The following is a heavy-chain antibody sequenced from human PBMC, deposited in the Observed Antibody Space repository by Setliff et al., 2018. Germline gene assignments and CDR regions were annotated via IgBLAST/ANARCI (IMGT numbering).Heavy chain of an antibody. Sequence: PSETLSLTCTVSGESIRSNNWWNWVRQPPGKGLEWIGDIYQSGTTYSNASLASRLTMSVDTSKNQFSLRLTSVTAADTAVYYCARTGTYRYFDHWGQGTLVTVSS. D-gene: IGHD1-1*01. CDR2: IYQSGTT. V-gene: IGHV4-4*02. CDR1: GESIRSNNW. CDR3: ARTGTYRYFDH. J-gene: IGHJ4*02.